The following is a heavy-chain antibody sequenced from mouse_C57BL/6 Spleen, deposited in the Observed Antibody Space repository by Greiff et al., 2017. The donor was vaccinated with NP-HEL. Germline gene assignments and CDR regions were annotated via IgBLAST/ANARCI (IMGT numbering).Heavy chain of an antibody. CDR1: GYTFTSYW. CDR3: ARYYGSSYPYFDY. CDR2: IDPSDSYT. Sequence: VQLQQSGAELVKPGASVKLSCTASGYTFTSYWMQWVKQRPGQGLEWIGEIDPSDSYTNYNQKFKGKATLTVDTSSNTAYLQLTSLTSEDSAVYYCARYYGSSYPYFDYWGQGTTLTVSS. J-gene: IGHJ2*01. V-gene: IGHV1-50*01. D-gene: IGHD1-1*01.